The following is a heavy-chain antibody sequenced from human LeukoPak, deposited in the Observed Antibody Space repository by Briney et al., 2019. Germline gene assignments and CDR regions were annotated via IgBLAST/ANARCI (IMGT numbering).Heavy chain of an antibody. CDR3: AAAGPIVVVISKAFDI. CDR2: IVVGSGNT. CDR1: GFTFTSSA. V-gene: IGHV1-58*01. D-gene: IGHD3-22*01. Sequence: EASVKVSCKASGFTFTSSAVQWVRQARGQRLEWIGWIVVGSGNTNYAQKFQERVTITRDMSTSTAYMELSSLRSEDTAVYYCAAAGPIVVVISKAFDIWGQGTMVTVSS. J-gene: IGHJ3*02.